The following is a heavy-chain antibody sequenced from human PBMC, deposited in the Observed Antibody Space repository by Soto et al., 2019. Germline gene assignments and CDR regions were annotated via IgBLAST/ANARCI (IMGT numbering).Heavy chain of an antibody. Sequence: EVQLFESGGGLVQPGGSLRLSCAASGFTFTNYAMSWVRQAPGRGLEWVSGISARGGTTYYADSVKGRFTISRDSSKNTLSLQMTGLRAEDTAGYYCARVPNGEYVGGFECWGQVTMVTASS. CDR3: ARVPNGEYVGGFEC. D-gene: IGHD4-17*01. J-gene: IGHJ3*01. CDR1: GFTFTNYA. V-gene: IGHV3-23*01. CDR2: ISARGGTT.